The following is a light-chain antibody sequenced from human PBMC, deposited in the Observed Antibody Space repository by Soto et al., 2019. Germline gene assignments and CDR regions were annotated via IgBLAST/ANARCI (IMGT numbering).Light chain of an antibody. J-gene: IGLJ2*01. CDR3: AAWDDSLSGL. CDR1: SSNIGSNY. V-gene: IGLV1-47*01. CDR2: RNN. Sequence: QSVLTQPPSASGTPGQRVTISCSGSSSNIGSNYVYWYQQLPGTAPKLLIYRNNQRPSGVPDRFSGSKSGTSASLAINGLRSEDEADYYCAAWDDSLSGLFGGGTKVTVL.